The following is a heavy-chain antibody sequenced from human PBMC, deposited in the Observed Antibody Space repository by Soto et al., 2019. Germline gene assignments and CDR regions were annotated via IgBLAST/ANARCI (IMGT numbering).Heavy chain of an antibody. D-gene: IGHD5-18*01. V-gene: IGHV3-48*02. CDR3: ARDQAMIQLPYYYYYGMDV. CDR2: ISSSSSTI. CDR1: GFTFSSYS. Sequence: GGALRLSCAASGFTFSSYSMNWVRQAPGKGLEWVSYISSSSSTIYYADSVKGRFTISRDNAKNSLYLQMNSLRDEDTAVYYCARDQAMIQLPYYYYYGMDVWGQGTTVTVSS. J-gene: IGHJ6*02.